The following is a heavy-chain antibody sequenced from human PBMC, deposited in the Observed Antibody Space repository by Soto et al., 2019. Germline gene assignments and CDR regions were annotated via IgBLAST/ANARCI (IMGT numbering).Heavy chain of an antibody. V-gene: IGHV3-33*01. Sequence: GGSLRISCAASGFTFSSYGMHWVRQAPGKGLEWVAVIWYDGSNKYYADSVKGRFTISRDNSKNTLYLQMNSLRAEDTAVYYCARDPGSSTSCFDYWGQGTLVTVSS. D-gene: IGHD2-2*01. CDR2: IWYDGSNK. CDR1: GFTFSSYG. J-gene: IGHJ4*02. CDR3: ARDPGSSTSCFDY.